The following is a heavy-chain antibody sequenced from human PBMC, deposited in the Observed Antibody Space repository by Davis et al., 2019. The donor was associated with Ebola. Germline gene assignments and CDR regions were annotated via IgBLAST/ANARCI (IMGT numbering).Heavy chain of an antibody. CDR1: GYTFTSYG. D-gene: IGHD3-10*01. CDR2: ISAYNGNT. Sequence: ASVKVSCKASGYTFTSYGISWVRQAPGQGLEGMGWISAYNGNTNYAQKLQGRVTMTRDTSTSTVYMELSSLRSEDTAVYYCARDQVGSYGSGSYHVYWGQGTLVTVSS. J-gene: IGHJ4*02. CDR3: ARDQVGSYGSGSYHVY. V-gene: IGHV1-18*01.